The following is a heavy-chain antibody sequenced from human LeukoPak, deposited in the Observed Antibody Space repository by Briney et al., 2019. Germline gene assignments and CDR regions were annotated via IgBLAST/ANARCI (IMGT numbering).Heavy chain of an antibody. CDR2: INPNSGGT. J-gene: IGHJ4*02. Sequence: ASVKVSCKASGYTFTGYYMHWVRQAPGQGVEWMGWINPNSGGTNYAQKFQGRFTMTRDTSISTAYMELSSLGSDDTAVYHCARDRVGYSSGWFSGGSYLFDYWGQGTLLTVSS. CDR1: GYTFTGYY. V-gene: IGHV1-2*02. CDR3: ARDRVGYSSGWFSGGSYLFDY. D-gene: IGHD6-19*01.